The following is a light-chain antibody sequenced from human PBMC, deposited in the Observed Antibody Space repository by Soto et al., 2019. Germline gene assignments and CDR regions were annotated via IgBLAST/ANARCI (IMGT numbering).Light chain of an antibody. CDR2: GAS. CDR3: QQYGSSPPIT. Sequence: EIVLTQSPGTLSLSPGERATLSCRASHSVSSSYLAWYQQKPGQAPRLLIYGASSRATGIPDRFSGSGSGTDFTLTISRLEPEDFPLYYCQQYGSSPPITFGQATRLQMK. V-gene: IGKV3-20*01. J-gene: IGKJ5*01. CDR1: HSVSSSY.